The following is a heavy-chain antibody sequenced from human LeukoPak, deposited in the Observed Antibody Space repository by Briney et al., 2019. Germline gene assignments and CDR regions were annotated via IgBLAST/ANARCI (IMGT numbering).Heavy chain of an antibody. CDR2: MNPNNGNA. J-gene: IGHJ5*02. V-gene: IGHV1-8*03. CDR1: GYTFTNYD. Sequence: ASVKVSCKASGYTFTNYDINWVRQAAGQGLEWMGWMNPNNGNAAYAQKFQGRVTITRNTSITTAYMDLSSLTSEDTAVYYCARDIAGATLGGWFDPWGQGTLVTVSS. D-gene: IGHD1-1*01. CDR3: ARDIAGATLGGWFDP.